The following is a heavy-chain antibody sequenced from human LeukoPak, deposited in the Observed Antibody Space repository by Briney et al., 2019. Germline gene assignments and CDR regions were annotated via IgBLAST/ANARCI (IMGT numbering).Heavy chain of an antibody. CDR3: ARHHYDILTGSEEYYDMDV. J-gene: IGHJ6*02. CDR2: IYSGGST. D-gene: IGHD3-9*01. CDR1: GFTVSSNY. Sequence: GGSLRLSCAASGFTVSSNYMSWVRQAPGKGLEWVSVIYSGGSTYYADPVKGRFTISRDNAKNSLYLQMNSLRAEDTAVYYCARHHYDILTGSEEYYDMDVWGQGTTVTVSS. V-gene: IGHV3-66*04.